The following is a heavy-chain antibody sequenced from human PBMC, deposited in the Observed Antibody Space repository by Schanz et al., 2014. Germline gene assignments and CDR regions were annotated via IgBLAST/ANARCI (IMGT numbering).Heavy chain of an antibody. CDR1: GFTFSSYW. Sequence: EVQLVESGGGLVQPGGSLRLSCAASGFTFSSYWMHWVRQAPGKGLVWVSRINSDGSTTIYADSVKGRFTISRDNAKNTLYLQMNSLRAEDTAVYYCARPLGPNYYYYGLDVGGQGTTVTVSS. J-gene: IGHJ6*02. V-gene: IGHV3-74*01. CDR3: ARPLGPNYYYYGLDV. CDR2: INSDGSTT.